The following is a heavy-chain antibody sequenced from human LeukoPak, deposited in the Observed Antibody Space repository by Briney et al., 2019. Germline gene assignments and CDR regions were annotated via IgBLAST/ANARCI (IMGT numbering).Heavy chain of an antibody. CDR2: INAGNGNT. Sequence: RALVKVSCKASGYTFTSYAMHWVRQAPGQRLEWMGWINAGNGNTKYSQKFQGRVTITRDTSASTAYMELSSLRSEDTAVYYCARDDGYSSSWFDYWGQGTLVTVSS. CDR3: ARDDGYSSSWFDY. D-gene: IGHD6-13*01. J-gene: IGHJ4*02. V-gene: IGHV1-3*01. CDR1: GYTFTSYA.